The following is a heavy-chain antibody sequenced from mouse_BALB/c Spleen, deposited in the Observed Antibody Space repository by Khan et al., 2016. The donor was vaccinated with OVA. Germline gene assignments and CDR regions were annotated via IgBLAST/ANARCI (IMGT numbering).Heavy chain of an antibody. Sequence: EVQLVESGPGLVKPSQSLSLTCTVTGYSITTNYAWDWIRQFPGNKLEWMGYISYSGSTSYNPSLKSRISITRDTSKNPFFLQLNSVTTEDTATYYYARKNYYGYAVDYWGQGTSVTVSS. V-gene: IGHV3-2*02. CDR1: GYSITTNYA. CDR2: ISYSGST. J-gene: IGHJ4*01. D-gene: IGHD1-1*01. CDR3: ARKNYYGYAVDY.